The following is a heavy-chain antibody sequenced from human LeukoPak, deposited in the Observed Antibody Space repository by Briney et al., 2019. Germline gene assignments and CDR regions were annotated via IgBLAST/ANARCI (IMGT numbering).Heavy chain of an antibody. Sequence: GGSLRLSCAASGFTFDDYAMHWVRQAPGKGLEWVSGISWNSGSIGYADSVKGRFTISRDNAKNSLYLQMNSLRAEDTALYYCAKESGYNSVFVDAFDIWGQGTMVTVSS. D-gene: IGHD5-24*01. V-gene: IGHV3-9*01. CDR3: AKESGYNSVFVDAFDI. CDR2: ISWNSGSI. CDR1: GFTFDDYA. J-gene: IGHJ3*02.